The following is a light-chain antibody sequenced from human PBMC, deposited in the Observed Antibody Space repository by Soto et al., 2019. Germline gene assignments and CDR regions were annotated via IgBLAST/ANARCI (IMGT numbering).Light chain of an antibody. Sequence: IRLTQSPSSLSASVGDRVTITCRASQGISSYLAWFQQKPGEAPKLLISAASTLQSGVPSRFSGSGSGTDFTLTISSLQPEDFATYYCQQLNSFPLTFGGGTKVEIK. CDR1: QGISSY. CDR3: QQLNSFPLT. J-gene: IGKJ4*01. V-gene: IGKV1-9*01. CDR2: AAS.